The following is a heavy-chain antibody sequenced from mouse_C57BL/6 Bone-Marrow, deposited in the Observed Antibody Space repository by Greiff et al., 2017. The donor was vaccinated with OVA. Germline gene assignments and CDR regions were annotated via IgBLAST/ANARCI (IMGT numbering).Heavy chain of an antibody. CDR1: GYTFTSYW. CDR3: ARPPYYYYGSSYVYYFDY. Sequence: QVQLQQPGTELVKPGASVKLSCKASGYTFTSYWMHWVKQRPGQGLEWIGNINPSNGGTNYNEKFKSKATLTVDKSSSTAYMQLSSLTSEDSAVYYCARPPYYYYGSSYVYYFDYWGQGTTLTVSS. D-gene: IGHD1-1*01. J-gene: IGHJ2*01. CDR2: INPSNGGT. V-gene: IGHV1-53*01.